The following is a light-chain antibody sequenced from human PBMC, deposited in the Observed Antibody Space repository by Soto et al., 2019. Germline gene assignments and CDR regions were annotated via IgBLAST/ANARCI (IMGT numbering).Light chain of an antibody. Sequence: ELVMTQSPATLSVSPGERATLSCRASQSVTTNMAWYQQKPGQAPRLLIYGASTRATGIPARFSGSGSGTDFTLTISSLQSEDFATYYCQQHGQWPITFGQGTRLEIK. CDR1: QSVTTN. J-gene: IGKJ5*01. V-gene: IGKV3-15*01. CDR2: GAS. CDR3: QQHGQWPIT.